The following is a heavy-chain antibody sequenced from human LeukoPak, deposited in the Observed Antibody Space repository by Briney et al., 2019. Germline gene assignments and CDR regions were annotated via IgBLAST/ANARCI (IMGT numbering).Heavy chain of an antibody. CDR3: ARGGWVSYYDFWSGYYATFDY. V-gene: IGHV3-33*01. CDR1: GFTFSSYG. Sequence: PGGSLRLSCAASGFTFSSYGMHWVRQAPGKGLEWVAVIWYDGSNKYYADSVKGRFTISRDNSKSTLYLQMNSLRAEDTAVYYCARGGWVSYYDFWSGYYATFDYWGQGTLVTVSS. D-gene: IGHD3-3*01. J-gene: IGHJ4*02. CDR2: IWYDGSNK.